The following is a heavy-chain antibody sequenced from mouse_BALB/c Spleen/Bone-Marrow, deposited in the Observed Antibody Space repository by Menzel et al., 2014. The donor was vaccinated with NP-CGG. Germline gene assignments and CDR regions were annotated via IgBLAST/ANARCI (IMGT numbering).Heavy chain of an antibody. CDR2: INPSNGGT. J-gene: IGHJ4*01. V-gene: IGHV1S81*02. CDR1: GYTFTSYC. Sequence: VQLQQSGAELVKPGASVKLSCKASGYTFTSYCMYWVKQRPGQGLEWFGEINPSNGGTNFNEKFKNKATPTVDKSSSTAYMQLSSLTSEDSAVYYCSRGRRDALDYWGQGTSVTVSS. CDR3: SRGRRDALDY.